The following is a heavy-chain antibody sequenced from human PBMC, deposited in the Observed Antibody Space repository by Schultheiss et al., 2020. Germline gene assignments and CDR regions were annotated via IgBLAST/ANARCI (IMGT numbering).Heavy chain of an antibody. Sequence: GESLKISCKGSGYSFTDYWIGWVRQMPGKGLEWMGRIDPSDSYTNYSPSFQGHVTISADKSISTAYLQWSSLKASDTAMYYCARHAPVKAARPNYYYYGMDVWGQGTTVNVSS. V-gene: IGHV5-10-1*01. CDR3: ARHAPVKAARPNYYYYGMDV. CDR1: GYSFTDYW. D-gene: IGHD6-6*01. CDR2: IDPSDSYT. J-gene: IGHJ6*02.